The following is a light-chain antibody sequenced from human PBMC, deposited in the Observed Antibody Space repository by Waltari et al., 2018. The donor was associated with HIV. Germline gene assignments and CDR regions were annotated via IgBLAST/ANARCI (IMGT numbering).Light chain of an antibody. CDR1: TSNIGNST. Sequence: QSVLTQPPSAPGTPGQMVTIPCAGSTSNIGNSTVNWYQQLPGTAPKLLMYSNNQRPSGVPDRFSGSKSGTSASLAISGLQSEDEADYYCATWDDSLNGPVFGGGTKLTVL. CDR3: ATWDDSLNGPV. CDR2: SNN. J-gene: IGLJ2*01. V-gene: IGLV1-44*01.